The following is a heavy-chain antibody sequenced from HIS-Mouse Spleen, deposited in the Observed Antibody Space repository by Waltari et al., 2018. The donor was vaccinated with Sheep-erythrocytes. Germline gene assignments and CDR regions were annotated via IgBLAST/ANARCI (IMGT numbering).Heavy chain of an antibody. J-gene: IGHJ4*02. CDR3: ARDPKTNWGSDY. CDR2: ISSSSSYI. CDR1: GFTFSSYS. D-gene: IGHD7-27*01. Sequence: EVQLVESGGGLVKPGGSLRLSCASSGFTFSSYSMTWFRQAPGKGLEWVSSISSSSSYIYYADSVKGRFTISRDNAKNSLYLQMNSLRAEDTAVYYCARDPKTNWGSDYWGQGTLVTVSS. V-gene: IGHV3-21*01.